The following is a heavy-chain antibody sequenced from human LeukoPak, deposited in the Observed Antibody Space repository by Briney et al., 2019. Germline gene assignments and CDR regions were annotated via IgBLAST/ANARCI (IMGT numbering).Heavy chain of an antibody. D-gene: IGHD2-2*01. CDR3: ARGQDIVVVPADNLKRTSNWFDP. J-gene: IGHJ5*02. CDR1: GGSISSGGYY. Sequence: PSETLSLTCTVSGGSISSGGYYWSWIRQHPGKGLEWIGYIYYSGSTYYNPSLKSRVTISVDTSKNQFSLKLSSVTAADTAVYYCARGQDIVVVPADNLKRTSNWFDPWGQGTLVSVSS. V-gene: IGHV4-31*03. CDR2: IYYSGST.